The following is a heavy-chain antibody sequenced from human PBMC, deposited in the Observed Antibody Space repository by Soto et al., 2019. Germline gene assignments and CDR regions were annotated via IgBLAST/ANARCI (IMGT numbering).Heavy chain of an antibody. J-gene: IGHJ4*02. D-gene: IGHD3-3*01. CDR2: MHASGTT. Sequence: SETLSLTCSVSGASVTSGDYYWNWIRQTPGTGLEWLGYMHASGTTSYNPSLKSRVTISRDTSKNQFFLKVTSVSAADTAVYFCARGGLYDLWSGLFDWGQVIRVTVSS. CDR3: ARGGLYDLWSGLFD. CDR1: GASVTSGDYY. V-gene: IGHV4-30-4*01.